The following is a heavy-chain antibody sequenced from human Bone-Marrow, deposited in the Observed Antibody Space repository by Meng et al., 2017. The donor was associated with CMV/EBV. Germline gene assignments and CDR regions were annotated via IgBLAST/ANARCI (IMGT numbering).Heavy chain of an antibody. V-gene: IGHV1-46*01. J-gene: IGHJ6*02. CDR2: INPSGGST. Sequence: ASVKVSCKAFGYTFTSYYMHWVRQAPGQGLEWMGIINPSGGSTRYAQKFQGRVTMTRDTSTSTVYMELSSLRTEDTAVYYCARDLWSHLTSGSYFYNGMDVWGQGTTVTVSS. CDR3: ARDLWSHLTSGSYFYNGMDV. CDR1: GYTFTSYY. D-gene: IGHD1-26*01.